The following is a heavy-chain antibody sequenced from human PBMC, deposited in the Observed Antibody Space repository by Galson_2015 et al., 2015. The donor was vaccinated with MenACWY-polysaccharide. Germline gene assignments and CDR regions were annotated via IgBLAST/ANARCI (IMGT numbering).Heavy chain of an antibody. CDR3: ASTSPNSH. D-gene: IGHD4-23*01. CDR1: GFTFSSSW. Sequence: SLRLSCAASGFTFSSSWMHWVRHAPGQGLVWVSYISSSSGTIYYADSVKGRFTISRDDAKNSLYLQMNSLRAEDPAVYYCASTSPNSHWGQGTRVSVSS. J-gene: IGHJ4*02. V-gene: IGHV3-48*01. CDR2: ISSSSGTI.